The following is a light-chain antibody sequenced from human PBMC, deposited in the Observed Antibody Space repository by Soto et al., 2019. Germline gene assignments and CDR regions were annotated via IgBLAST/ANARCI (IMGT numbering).Light chain of an antibody. V-gene: IGKV1-39*01. J-gene: IGKJ3*01. CDR3: QQSYSTPFT. CDR2: AAS. Sequence: DIQMTQSPSSLSASVGDRVTITCRASQSISSYLNWYQQKPGKAPKLLIYAASSLQSGVSSRFSGSGSWTDFTLTISSLQPEDFATYYCQQSYSTPFTFGPGTKVDI. CDR1: QSISSY.